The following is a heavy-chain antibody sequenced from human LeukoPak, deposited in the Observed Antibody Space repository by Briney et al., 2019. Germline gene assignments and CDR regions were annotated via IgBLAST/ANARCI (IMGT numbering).Heavy chain of an antibody. J-gene: IGHJ5*02. CDR3: ARARDYGDYRYNWFDP. V-gene: IGHV4-4*07. D-gene: IGHD4-17*01. CDR2: IYTSGST. CDR1: GGSISSYY. Sequence: SETLSLTCTVSGGSISSYYWSWIRQPAGKGLEWIGRIYTSGSTNYNPSLKSRVTISVDKSKNQFSLKLSSVTAADTAVYYCARARDYGDYRYNWFDPWGQGTLVTVSS.